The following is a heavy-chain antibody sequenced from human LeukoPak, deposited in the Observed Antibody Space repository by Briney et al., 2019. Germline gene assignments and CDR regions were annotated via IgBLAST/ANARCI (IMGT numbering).Heavy chain of an antibody. CDR1: GFAFSTFA. V-gene: IGHV3-23*01. J-gene: IGHJ4*02. D-gene: IGHD1-26*01. Sequence: PGGSLRLSCTASGFAFSTFAMTWVRQAPGKGLEWVSTFGRRAGSTFYADSVRGRFTISRDNSKNTLYLQMNSLRAEDTAVYYCARGYRIVDLFCALLWGQGTLVTVSS. CDR3: ARGYRIVDLFCALL. CDR2: FGRRAGST.